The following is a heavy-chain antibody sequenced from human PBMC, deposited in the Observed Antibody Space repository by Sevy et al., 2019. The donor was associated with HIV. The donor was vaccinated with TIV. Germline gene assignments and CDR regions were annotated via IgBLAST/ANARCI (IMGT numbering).Heavy chain of an antibody. CDR1: GFTFSNAW. CDR2: IKSKTDGGTT. J-gene: IGHJ4*02. Sequence: GGSLRLSCAASGFTFSNAWMSWVRQAPGKGLEWVGRIKSKTDGGTTDYAAPLKGRFTISMDDSKYTRYLQMNSLKTWDTAVYYCTTDDYYDSSGYYAILYYFDYWGQGTLVTVSS. D-gene: IGHD3-22*01. CDR3: TTDDYYDSSGYYAILYYFDY. V-gene: IGHV3-15*01.